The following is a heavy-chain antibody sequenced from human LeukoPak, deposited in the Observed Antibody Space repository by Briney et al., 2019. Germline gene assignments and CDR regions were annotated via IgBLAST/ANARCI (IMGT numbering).Heavy chain of an antibody. J-gene: IGHJ1*01. Sequence: ASVRVSCKASGYTFTGYYMHWVRQAPGQGLEWMGWINPNSGGTNYAQDFHGRVTMTRDTSISTAYMELSRLRSDDTAVYFCARGDYYDSSVYYYDWGQGTLVTVSS. D-gene: IGHD3-22*01. V-gene: IGHV1-2*02. CDR1: GYTFTGYY. CDR3: ARGDYYDSSVYYYD. CDR2: INPNSGGT.